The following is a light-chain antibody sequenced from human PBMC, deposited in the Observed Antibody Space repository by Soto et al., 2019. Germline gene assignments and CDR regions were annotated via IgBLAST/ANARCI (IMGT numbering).Light chain of an antibody. CDR3: QHYNSYSEA. J-gene: IGKJ1*01. V-gene: IGKV3D-15*01. CDR1: QSVXSN. CDR2: GAS. Sequence: VMTQCPASLSVSPGAGATLSCKASQSVXSNLDWYRQKPGQAPRFIXYGASTRATGIPTRLSGSGSGTEFTLTISSLQSEDFANYYCQHYNSYSEAFGQGTKVDIK.